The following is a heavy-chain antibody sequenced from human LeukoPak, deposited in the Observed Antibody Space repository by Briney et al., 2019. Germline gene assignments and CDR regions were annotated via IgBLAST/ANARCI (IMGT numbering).Heavy chain of an antibody. Sequence: PGGFLRLSCAASGFIFSSYAMSWVRQAPGKGLEWVSVISGSGGSTYYADSVKGRFTISRDNSKNTLYLQMNSLRAEDTAVYYCARVAVSGPTGWFDSWGQGTLVIVSS. CDR3: ARVAVSGPTGWFDS. V-gene: IGHV3-23*01. CDR1: GFIFSSYA. D-gene: IGHD2-8*02. CDR2: ISGSGGST. J-gene: IGHJ5*01.